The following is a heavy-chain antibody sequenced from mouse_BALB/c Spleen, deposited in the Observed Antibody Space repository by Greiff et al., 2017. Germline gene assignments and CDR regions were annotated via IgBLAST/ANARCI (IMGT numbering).Heavy chain of an antibody. V-gene: IGHV1-5*01. J-gene: IGHJ4*01. CDR2: IYPGNSDT. D-gene: IGHD2-1*01. CDR3: TRGNYPYAMDY. CDR1: GYSFTSYW. Sequence: VQLQQSGTVLARPGASVKMSCTASGYSFTSYWMHWVKQRPGQGLEWIGAIYPGNSDTSYNQKFKGKAKLTAVTSASTAYMELSSLTNEDSAVYYCTRGNYPYAMDYWGQGTSVTVSS.